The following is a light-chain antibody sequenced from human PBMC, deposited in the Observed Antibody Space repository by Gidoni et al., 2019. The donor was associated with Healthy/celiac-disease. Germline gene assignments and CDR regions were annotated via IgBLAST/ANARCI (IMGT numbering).Light chain of an antibody. J-gene: IGLJ2*01. CDR3: QSYDISPWLEV. Sequence: QSVLTQPPSVSGAPGQRVTISCTGSSSNIGAGYDVHWYQQLPGTAPNLLIYGNSNRPSGVPDRFSGSKSGTSASLAITGLQAEDEADYYCQSYDISPWLEVFGGGTKLTVL. CDR2: GNS. CDR1: SSNIGAGYD. V-gene: IGLV1-40*01.